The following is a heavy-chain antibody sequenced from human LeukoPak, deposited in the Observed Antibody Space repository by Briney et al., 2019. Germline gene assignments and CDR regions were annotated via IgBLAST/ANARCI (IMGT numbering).Heavy chain of an antibody. CDR1: GYSFTSYW. CDR2: IYPGDSDT. Sequence: GESLKISCKGSGYSFTSYWIGWVRQMPGKGLEGMGIIYPGDSDTRYSPSFQGQVTISADKSISTAYLQWSSLKASDTAMYYCATPDPVPDSSGYYSAYWGQGTLVTVSS. J-gene: IGHJ4*02. CDR3: ATPDPVPDSSGYYSAY. D-gene: IGHD3-22*01. V-gene: IGHV5-51*01.